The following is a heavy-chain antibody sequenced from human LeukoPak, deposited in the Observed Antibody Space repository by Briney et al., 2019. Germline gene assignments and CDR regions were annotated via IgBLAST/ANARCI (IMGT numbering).Heavy chain of an antibody. D-gene: IGHD5-18*01. J-gene: IGHJ4*02. V-gene: IGHV3-48*04. CDR2: ISSSSSTI. CDR1: GFTFSSYS. Sequence: GGSLRLSCAASGFTFSSYSMNWVRQAPGKGLEWVSYISSSSSTIYYADSVKGRFTISRDNAKNSLYLQMNSLRAEDTALYYCAKDFPRKGYSYGYFDYWGQGTLVTVST. CDR3: AKDFPRKGYSYGYFDY.